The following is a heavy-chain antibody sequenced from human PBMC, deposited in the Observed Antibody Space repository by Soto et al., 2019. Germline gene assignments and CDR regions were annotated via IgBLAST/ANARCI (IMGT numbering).Heavy chain of an antibody. V-gene: IGHV5-51*01. CDR1: RYRFTNYW. CDR2: IYPDDSDI. Sequence: PGESLKISCKGSRYRFTNYWIGLVRQMPGKGLEWMGIIYPDDSDIRYSPSFQGQVTISADKSISTAYLQWSSLKASDTAMYYCARWAEGVTTPHFGYWGQGTLVTVSS. J-gene: IGHJ4*01. D-gene: IGHD4-17*01. CDR3: ARWAEGVTTPHFGY.